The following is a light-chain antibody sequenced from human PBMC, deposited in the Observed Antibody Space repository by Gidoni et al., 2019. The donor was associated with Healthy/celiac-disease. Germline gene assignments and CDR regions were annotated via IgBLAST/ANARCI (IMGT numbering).Light chain of an antibody. CDR1: NIGIKS. CDR2: YDS. J-gene: IGLJ2*01. Sequence: SYVLTQPPSVSVAPGTTARITCGGNNIGIKSVHWYQQKPGQAPGLVIYYDSDRPSGIPERFSGSNSGNTATLTISRVEAGDEADYYCQVWDSSSDHPYVVFGGGTKLTVL. CDR3: QVWDSSSDHPYVV. V-gene: IGLV3-21*04.